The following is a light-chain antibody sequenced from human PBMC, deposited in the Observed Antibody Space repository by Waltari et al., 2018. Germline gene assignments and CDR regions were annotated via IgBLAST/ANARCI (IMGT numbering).Light chain of an antibody. J-gene: IGLJ1*01. CDR1: SSDVGAYNY. V-gene: IGLV2-14*01. CDR2: EVR. CDR3: SAYRGSSALV. Sequence: QSALTQPASVSGSPAQSITISCTGTSSDVGAYNYFSWFQQHPGKAPKLLIYEVRNRPSGVSSRFSGSRSGNTASLTISGLQAEDEADYYCSAYRGSSALVFGTGTKVTVL.